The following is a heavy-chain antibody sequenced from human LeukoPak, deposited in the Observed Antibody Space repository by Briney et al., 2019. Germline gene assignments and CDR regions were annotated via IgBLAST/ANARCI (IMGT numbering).Heavy chain of an antibody. CDR2: TIPLFGTT. CDR3: ARGSWDDVGYYYYYYYMDV. V-gene: IGHV1-69*05. D-gene: IGHD5-18*01. CDR1: GGSFSSHA. Sequence: ASVKVSCKASGGSFSSHAVGWARQAPGQGLEWLGGTIPLFGTTRYAQKFQGRVTITTDESTRTAYMDLSSLTSEDTAVYYCARGSWDDVGYYYYYYYMDVWGKGSTVTVSS. J-gene: IGHJ6*03.